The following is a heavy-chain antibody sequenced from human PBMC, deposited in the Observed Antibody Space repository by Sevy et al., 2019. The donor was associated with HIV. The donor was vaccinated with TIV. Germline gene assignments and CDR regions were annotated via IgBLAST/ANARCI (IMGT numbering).Heavy chain of an antibody. CDR3: ARLRYCSGGSCYSWFGDY. CDR1: GYSFTSYW. J-gene: IGHJ4*02. CDR2: IYPGDSDT. V-gene: IGHV5-51*01. D-gene: IGHD2-15*01. Sequence: GESLKISCKGSGYSFTSYWIGWVRQMPGKGLEWMGIIYPGDSDTRHSPSFQGQVTISADKSISTAYLQWSSLKASDTAMYYCARLRYCSGGSCYSWFGDYWGQGTLVTVSS.